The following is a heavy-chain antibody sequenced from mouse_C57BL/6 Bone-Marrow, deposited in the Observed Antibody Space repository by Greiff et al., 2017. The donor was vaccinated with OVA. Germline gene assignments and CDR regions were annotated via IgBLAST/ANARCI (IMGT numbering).Heavy chain of an antibody. CDR1: GYTFTSYW. D-gene: IGHD2-5*01. CDR3: ARWDSNYDYFDY. J-gene: IGHJ2*01. Sequence: VQLQQPGAELVKPGASVKLSCKASGYTFTSYWMHWVKQRPGHGLEWIGMIHPNSGSTNYNEKFKSKATLTVDKSSSTAYMQLSSLTSEDSAVYYCARWDSNYDYFDYWGQGTTLTVSS. V-gene: IGHV1-64*01. CDR2: IHPNSGST.